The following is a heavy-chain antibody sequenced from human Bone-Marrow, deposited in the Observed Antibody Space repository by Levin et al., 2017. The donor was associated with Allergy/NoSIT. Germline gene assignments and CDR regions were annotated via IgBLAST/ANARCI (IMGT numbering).Heavy chain of an antibody. V-gene: IGHV3-74*01. Sequence: GESLKISCAASGFPFRRHWMHWVRQAPGKGLAWVSHINFDGTIIYYAGSVKGRFTISRDNPKNTLYLEMNSLRVEDTAVYYCARDGGAQEDWGQGTLVTVSS. J-gene: IGHJ1*01. CDR3: ARDGGAQED. D-gene: IGHD4-17*01. CDR2: INFDGTII. CDR1: GFPFRRHW.